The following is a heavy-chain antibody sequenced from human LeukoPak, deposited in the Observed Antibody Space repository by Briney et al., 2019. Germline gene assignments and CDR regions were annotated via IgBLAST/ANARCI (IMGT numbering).Heavy chain of an antibody. V-gene: IGHV3-9*01. D-gene: IGHD3-16*01. CDR3: AKDSLADIDY. J-gene: IGHJ4*02. Sequence: GGSLRLSCAASGFTFDDYAMHWVRQAPGKGLEWVSGISWNSGSIGYADSVKGRFTISRGNAKNSLYLQMNSLRAEDTAVYYCAKDSLADIDYWGQGTLVTVSS. CDR2: ISWNSGSI. CDR1: GFTFDDYA.